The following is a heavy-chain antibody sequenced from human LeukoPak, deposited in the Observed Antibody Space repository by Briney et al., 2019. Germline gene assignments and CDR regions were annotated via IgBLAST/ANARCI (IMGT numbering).Heavy chain of an antibody. Sequence: PGGSLRLSCAASGFTFSNAWMSWVRQAPGKGLEWVGRIKSKTDGGTTDYAAPVKGRFTISRDDSKNTLYLQMNSLKTEDTAVFYCFTEVEAYYDFWWRPRGSYFDYWGQRTRVTVSS. CDR1: GFTFSNAW. CDR2: IKSKTDGGTT. D-gene: IGHD3-3*01. V-gene: IGHV3-15*01. J-gene: IGHJ4*02. CDR3: FTEVEAYYDFWWRPRGSYFDY.